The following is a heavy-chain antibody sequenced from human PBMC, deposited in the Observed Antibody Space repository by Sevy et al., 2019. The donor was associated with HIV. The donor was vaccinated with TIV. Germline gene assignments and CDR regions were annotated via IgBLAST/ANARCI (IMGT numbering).Heavy chain of an antibody. J-gene: IGHJ4*02. CDR2: ISWNSGSI. CDR3: AKALDSSGYLVLDY. V-gene: IGHV3-9*01. D-gene: IGHD3-22*01. CDR1: GFTFDDYA. Sequence: GGSLRLSCAASGFTFDDYAMHWARQAPGKGVEWVSGISWNSGSIGYADSVKGRFTISRDNAKNSLYLQMNSLRAEDTALYYCAKALDSSGYLVLDYWGQGTLVTVSS.